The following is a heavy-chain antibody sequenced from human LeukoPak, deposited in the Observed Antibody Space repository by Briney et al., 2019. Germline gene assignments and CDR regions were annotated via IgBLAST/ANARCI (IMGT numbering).Heavy chain of an antibody. D-gene: IGHD1-26*01. Sequence: GGSLRLSYAASGFTVSSNYMSWVRQAPGKGLEWVSVIYSGGSTYYADSVKGRFTISRDNSKNTLYLQMNSLRAEDTAVYYCARQVGTTRYYFDSWGQGTLVTVSS. CDR3: ARQVGTTRYYFDS. CDR1: GFTVSSNY. V-gene: IGHV3-66*04. J-gene: IGHJ4*02. CDR2: IYSGGST.